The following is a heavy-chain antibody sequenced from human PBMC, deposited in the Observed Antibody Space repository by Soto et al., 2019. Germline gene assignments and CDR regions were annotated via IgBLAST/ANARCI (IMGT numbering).Heavy chain of an antibody. V-gene: IGHV3-23*01. CDR3: AKDRLGGGLDY. Sequence: EVQLLQSGGGLVQPGGSLRLSCAASGFIFSNYAMNWVRQAPGKGLEWVSIVTSRGDTTYYADSVKGRFTISRDNSKNTLYLQVNSLTAEDTAVDYCAKDRLGGGLDYWGQGTLVSVSS. CDR1: GFIFSNYA. CDR2: VTSRGDTT. J-gene: IGHJ4*02. D-gene: IGHD3-16*01.